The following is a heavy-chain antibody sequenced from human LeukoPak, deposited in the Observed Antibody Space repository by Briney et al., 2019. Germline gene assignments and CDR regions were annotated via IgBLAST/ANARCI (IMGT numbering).Heavy chain of an antibody. CDR2: ISGSSYYI. J-gene: IGHJ6*04. V-gene: IGHV3-21*01. D-gene: IGHD3-10*02. Sequence: GGSLRLSCAASGFTFSSYTMNWVRQAPGKGLEWVSSISGSSYYIYYADSVKGRFTIPRDNAKNSLYLQMNSLRAEDTAVYYCAELGITMIGGVWGKGTTVTISS. CDR3: AELGITMIGGV. CDR1: GFTFSSYT.